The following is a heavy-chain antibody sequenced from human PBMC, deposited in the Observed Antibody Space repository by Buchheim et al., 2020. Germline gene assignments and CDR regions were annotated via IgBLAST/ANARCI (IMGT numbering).Heavy chain of an antibody. CDR1: GYNFANLW. CDR3: ARPFCSDGNCPGYFDY. D-gene: IGHD2-15*01. CDR2: IYPDDSDT. Sequence: EVQLVQSGAEVKKAGESLKISCKGSGYNFANLWIAWVRQVPGKGLEWMGIIYPDDSDTRYSPSFEGQVTISADQSISTAYLQWGSLRASDSAIYYCARPFCSDGNCPGYFDYWGQGT. J-gene: IGHJ4*01. V-gene: IGHV5-51*03.